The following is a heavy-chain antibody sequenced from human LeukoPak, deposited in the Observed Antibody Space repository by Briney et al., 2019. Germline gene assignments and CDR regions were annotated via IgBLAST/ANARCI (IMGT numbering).Heavy chain of an antibody. D-gene: IGHD3-3*01. J-gene: IGHJ4*02. Sequence: GASVKVSCKASGYTFTGYYMHWVRQAPGQGLEWMGWINPNSGGTNYAQKFQGRVTMTRDTSISTAYMELSRLRSDDTAVYYCARDDFWSGYDLDYWGQGTLVTVS. CDR3: ARDDFWSGYDLDY. V-gene: IGHV1-2*02. CDR2: INPNSGGT. CDR1: GYTFTGYY.